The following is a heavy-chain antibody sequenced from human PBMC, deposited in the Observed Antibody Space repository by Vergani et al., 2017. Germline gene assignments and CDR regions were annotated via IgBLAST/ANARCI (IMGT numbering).Heavy chain of an antibody. J-gene: IGHJ4*02. CDR3: AKASDYYGSGSYFSDY. V-gene: IGHV3-48*03. D-gene: IGHD3-10*01. CDR2: ISWNSGSI. CDR1: GFTFSSYE. Sequence: EVQLVESGGGLVQPGGSLRLSCAASGFTFSSYEMNWVRQAPGKGLEWVSGISWNSGSIGYADSVKGRFTISRDNAKNSLYLQMNSLRAEDTAVYYCAKASDYYGSGSYFSDYWGQGTLVTVSS.